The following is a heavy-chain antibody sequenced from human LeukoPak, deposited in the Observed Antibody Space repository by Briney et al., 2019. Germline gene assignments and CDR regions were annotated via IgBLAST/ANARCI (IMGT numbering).Heavy chain of an antibody. J-gene: IGHJ4*02. CDR2: IKQDGSEK. D-gene: IGHD4-17*01. V-gene: IGHV3-7*01. CDR3: ARDDYGGFDY. Sequence: GGSLRLSCAVAGFTFSSYWMSWVRQAPGKGLEWVANIKQDGSEKYYVDSVKGRFTISSDNAKNSLYLQMNSLRAEDTAVYYCARDDYGGFDYWGQGTLVTVSS. CDR1: GFTFSSYW.